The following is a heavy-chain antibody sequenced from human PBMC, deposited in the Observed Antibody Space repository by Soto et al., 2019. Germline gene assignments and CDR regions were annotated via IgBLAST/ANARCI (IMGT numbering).Heavy chain of an antibody. Sequence: SETLSLTCSVSGGSISRYYWSWIRQTAGKRLEWIGRMYHTGTTDYNPSLKRRLSMSVDTSKNQFSLRLSSVTAADTALYYCARDVGFTGYEQGPPFDLCGQGTMVTV. CDR3: ARDVGFTGYEQGPPFDL. CDR2: MYHTGTT. J-gene: IGHJ3*01. V-gene: IGHV4-4*07. CDR1: GGSISRYY. D-gene: IGHD5-12*01.